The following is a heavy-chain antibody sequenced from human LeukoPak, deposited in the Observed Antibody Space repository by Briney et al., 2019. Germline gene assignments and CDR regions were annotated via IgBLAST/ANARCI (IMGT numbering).Heavy chain of an antibody. Sequence: GESLEFSCEAFGYSYTSYWIIWVREMPEKGLEWLRRIDPRDSYTNYSPSFQGYATISADTSTNTAYLQWSSLQASGTAMYYCARQGIAPPGTGFDYWGQGALVTVSS. CDR3: ARQGIAPPGTGFDY. V-gene: IGHV5-10-1*01. CDR2: IDPRDSYT. CDR1: GYSYTSYW. D-gene: IGHD6-13*01. J-gene: IGHJ4*02.